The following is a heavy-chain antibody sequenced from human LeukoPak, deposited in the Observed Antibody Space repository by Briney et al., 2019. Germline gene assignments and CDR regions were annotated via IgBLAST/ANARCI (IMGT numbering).Heavy chain of an antibody. CDR3: ARDSSGWLYYFDY. J-gene: IGHJ4*02. CDR1: GFTFSDYY. D-gene: IGHD6-19*01. Sequence: GGSLRLSCAASGFTFSDYYMSWIRQAPGKGLEWVSYISTSSSSTNYADPVKGRFTISRDNAKNTLYLQMNSLRAEDTAVYYCARDSSGWLYYFDYWGQGTLVTVSS. V-gene: IGHV3-11*06. CDR2: ISTSSSST.